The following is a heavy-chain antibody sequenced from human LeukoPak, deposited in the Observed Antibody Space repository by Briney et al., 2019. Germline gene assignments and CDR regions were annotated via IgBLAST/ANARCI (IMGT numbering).Heavy chain of an antibody. CDR2: ISSSGST. CDR3: ARGPYSYDSSGAFDI. V-gene: IGHV4-61*02. D-gene: IGHD3-22*01. CDR1: GDSISSGDYY. Sequence: SETLSLTCTVSGDSISSGDYYWSWIRQPAGKGLEWIGRISSSGSTNYDPSLKSRVTISVDTSKNQFSLKLSSVTAADTAVYFCARGPYSYDSSGAFDIRGQGTMVTVSS. J-gene: IGHJ3*02.